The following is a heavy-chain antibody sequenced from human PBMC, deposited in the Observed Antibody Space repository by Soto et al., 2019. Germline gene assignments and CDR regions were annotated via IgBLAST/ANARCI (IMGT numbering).Heavy chain of an antibody. Sequence: GGSLRLSCSASGFTFSSYAMHWVRQAPGKGLEYVSAISSNGGSTYYADSEKGRFTISRDNSKNTLYLQMSSLTSEDTAVYYCARDRYYGISGYYYESAYWGQGTLVTVSS. CDR2: ISSNGGST. V-gene: IGHV3-64*04. CDR3: ARDRYYGISGYYYESAY. D-gene: IGHD3-22*01. CDR1: GFTFSSYA. J-gene: IGHJ4*02.